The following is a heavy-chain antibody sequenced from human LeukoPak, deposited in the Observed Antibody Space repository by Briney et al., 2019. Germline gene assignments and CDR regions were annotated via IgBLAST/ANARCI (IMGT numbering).Heavy chain of an antibody. CDR3: AREITMVRGVRAFDY. J-gene: IGHJ4*02. CDR1: GGSISSYY. CDR2: IYYSGST. V-gene: IGHV4-59*01. Sequence: PSETLSLTCTVSGGSISSYYWSWIRQPPGKGLEWSGYIYYSGSTNYNPSLKSRVTISVDTSKNQFSLKLSSVTAADTAVYYCAREITMVRGVRAFDYWGQGTLVTVSS. D-gene: IGHD3-10*01.